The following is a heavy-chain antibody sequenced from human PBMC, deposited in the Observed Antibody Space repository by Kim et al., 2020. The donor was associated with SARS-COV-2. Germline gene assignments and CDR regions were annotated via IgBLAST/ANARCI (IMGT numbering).Heavy chain of an antibody. CDR3: ARVFGSSSWYYYYGMDV. J-gene: IGHJ6*02. V-gene: IGHV3-30*01. D-gene: IGHD6-13*01. Sequence: VKGRFTISRDNSKNTLYLQMNSLRAEDTAVYYCARVFGSSSWYYYYGMDVWGQGTTVTVSS.